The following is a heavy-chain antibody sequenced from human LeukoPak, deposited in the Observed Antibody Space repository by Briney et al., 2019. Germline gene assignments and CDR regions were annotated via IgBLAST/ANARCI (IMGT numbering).Heavy chain of an antibody. J-gene: IGHJ5*02. Sequence: PGRSLRLSCAASGFTFRSYAMHWVRQAPGKGLEWVAVISYDGSNKYYADSVKGRFTISRDNSKNTLYLQMNSLRAEDTAVYYCARTRWFDPWGQGTLVTVSS. CDR3: ARTRWFDP. CDR1: GFTFRSYA. CDR2: ISYDGSNK. V-gene: IGHV3-30-3*01.